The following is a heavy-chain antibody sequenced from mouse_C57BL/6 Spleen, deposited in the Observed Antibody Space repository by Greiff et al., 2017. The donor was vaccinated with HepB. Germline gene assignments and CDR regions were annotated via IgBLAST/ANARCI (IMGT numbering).Heavy chain of an antibody. Sequence: VKLQQSGADLAKPGASVKLSCKASGYTFTSYWMHWVKQRPGQGLEWIGYINPSSGYTKYKQKFKDKATLTAGKSSSTAYMQLSSLTYEDSAVYYCARSYSDYLYDYSMDYWGQGTSVTVSS. D-gene: IGHD2-4*01. J-gene: IGHJ4*01. V-gene: IGHV1-7*01. CDR3: ARSYSDYLYDYSMDY. CDR2: INPSSGYT. CDR1: GYTFTSYW.